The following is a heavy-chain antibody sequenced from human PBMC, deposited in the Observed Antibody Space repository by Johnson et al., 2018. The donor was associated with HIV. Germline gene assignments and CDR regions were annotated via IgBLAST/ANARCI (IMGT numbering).Heavy chain of an antibody. Sequence: VQLVESGGGLIQPGGSLRLSCAASGFTVCSNYMSWVRQAPGKGLEWVSGINWNGGSTGYADSVKGRFTISRDNAKNSLYLQMNSLRVEDTAVYYCAKGRIGTSSMRGGAFDMWGQGTMVIVSS. V-gene: IGHV3-20*04. D-gene: IGHD1/OR15-1a*01. CDR1: GFTVCSNY. J-gene: IGHJ3*02. CDR3: AKGRIGTSSMRGGAFDM. CDR2: INWNGGST.